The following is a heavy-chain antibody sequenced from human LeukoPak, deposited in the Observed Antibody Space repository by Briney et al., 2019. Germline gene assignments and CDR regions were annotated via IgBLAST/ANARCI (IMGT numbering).Heavy chain of an antibody. J-gene: IGHJ4*02. V-gene: IGHV3-30-3*01. Sequence: GGSLRLSCAASGFTFSSYAMHWVRQAPGKGLEWVAVISYDGSNKYYADSVKGRFTISRDNSKNTLYLQMNSLRAEDTAVYYCARDRYDYVRGSYRYRYFDYWGQGTLVTVSS. CDR3: ARDRYDYVRGSYRYRYFDY. CDR2: ISYDGSNK. D-gene: IGHD3-16*02. CDR1: GFTFSSYA.